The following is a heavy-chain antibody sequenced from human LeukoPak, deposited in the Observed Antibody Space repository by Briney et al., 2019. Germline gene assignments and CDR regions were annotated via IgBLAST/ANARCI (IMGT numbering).Heavy chain of an antibody. CDR2: INHSGST. J-gene: IGHJ4*02. Sequence: PSETLSLTCAVYGESFSGYYWSWIRQPPAKGLEWIGEINHSGSTNYNPSLKSRVTISVDTSKNQFSLKLSSVTAADTAVYYCARVVNYRGDDYWGQGTLVTVSS. CDR3: ARVVNYRGDDY. V-gene: IGHV4-34*01. CDR1: GESFSGYY. D-gene: IGHD1-7*01.